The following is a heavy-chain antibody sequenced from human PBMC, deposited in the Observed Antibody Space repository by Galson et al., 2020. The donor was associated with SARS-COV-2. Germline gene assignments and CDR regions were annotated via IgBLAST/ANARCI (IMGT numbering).Heavy chain of an antibody. J-gene: IGHJ4*02. CDR3: ARILAAAGTGSDY. CDR2: IDWDDDK. CDR1: GFSLSTSGKC. V-gene: IGHV2-70*11. D-gene: IGHD6-13*01. Sequence: ESGTKLVQPTQTLTLTCTFTGFSLSTSGKCVSWIRQPPGKALEWLARIDWDDDKYYSTSLKTRLTISKDTSKNQVVLTMTNMDPVDTATYYCARILAAAGTGSDYWGQGTLVTVSS.